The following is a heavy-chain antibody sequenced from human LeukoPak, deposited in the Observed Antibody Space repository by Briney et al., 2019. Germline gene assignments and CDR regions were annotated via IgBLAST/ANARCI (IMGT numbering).Heavy chain of an antibody. J-gene: IGHJ2*01. CDR2: IYTSGST. CDR1: GGSISSYY. D-gene: IGHD4-17*01. V-gene: IGHV4-4*07. Sequence: SETLSLTCTVSGGSISSYYWSWIRQPAGKGLEWIGRIYTSGSTNYNPSLKSRVTMSVDTSKNQFSLKLSSVAAADTAVYYCATSDYGDYARGYWYFDLWGRGTLVTVSS. CDR3: ATSDYGDYARGYWYFDL.